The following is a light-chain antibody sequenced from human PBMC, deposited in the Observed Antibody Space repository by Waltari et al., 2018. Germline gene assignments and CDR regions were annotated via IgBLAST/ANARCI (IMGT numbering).Light chain of an antibody. J-gene: IGKJ2*01. CDR2: GAS. Sequence: EIVLTQSPDTLSLSPGEKITLSCRASQSVTSRYLDWYQQKPGQAPRLLHYGASNRATGIPDRFSGSGSGTDFTLTINRLEPEDFAVYYCQQYGSSPYNFGQGTKLEIK. V-gene: IGKV3-20*01. CDR3: QQYGSSPYN. CDR1: QSVTSRY.